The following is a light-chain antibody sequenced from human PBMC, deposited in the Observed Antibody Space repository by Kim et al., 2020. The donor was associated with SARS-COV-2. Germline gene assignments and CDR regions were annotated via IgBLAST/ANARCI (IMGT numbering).Light chain of an antibody. CDR1: QDIANS. J-gene: IGKJ1*01. V-gene: IGKV1-27*01. CDR2: AAS. Sequence: ASVGDRVTITCRASQDIANSLAWYQQKPGKVPKLLIYAASTLQSGVPSRFSGSGSGTQFTLTIGSLQTEDVATYYCEKYNSAPWTFGPGTKVDIK. CDR3: EKYNSAPWT.